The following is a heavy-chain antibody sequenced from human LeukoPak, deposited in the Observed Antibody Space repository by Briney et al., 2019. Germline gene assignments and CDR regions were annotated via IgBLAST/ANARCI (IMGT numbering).Heavy chain of an antibody. CDR3: AKEGGSGSYEAFDI. CDR1: GFTFSSYG. Sequence: GGSLRLSCAASGFTFSSYGMHWVRQAPGKGLEWVAVISYDGSNKYYADSVKGRFTISRDNSKNTLYLQMNSLRAEDTAVYYCAKEGGSGSYEAFDIWGQGTMVTVSS. V-gene: IGHV3-30*18. CDR2: ISYDGSNK. J-gene: IGHJ3*02. D-gene: IGHD3-10*01.